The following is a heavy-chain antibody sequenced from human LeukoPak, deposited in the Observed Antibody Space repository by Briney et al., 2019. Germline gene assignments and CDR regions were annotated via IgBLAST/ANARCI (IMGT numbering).Heavy chain of an antibody. CDR3: ARDRVGATDYFDY. CDR2: ITTSDGNT. CDR1: GFTFTSYT. J-gene: IGHJ4*02. V-gene: IGHV3-23*01. D-gene: IGHD1-26*01. Sequence: GGSLRLSCAASGFTFTSYTMSWVRQAPGKGLEWVSTITTSDGNTYYADSVKGRFTVSRDNSKNTLFLQMNSLRAEDTAVYYCARDRVGATDYFDYWGQGTLVTVSS.